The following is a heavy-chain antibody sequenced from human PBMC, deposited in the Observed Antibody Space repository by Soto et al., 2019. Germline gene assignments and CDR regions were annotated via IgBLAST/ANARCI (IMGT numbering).Heavy chain of an antibody. CDR3: ARAGAVVAALDAFDI. J-gene: IGHJ3*02. Sequence: QVQLQESGPGLVKPSQTLSLTCTVSGGSISSGGYYWSWIRQHPGKGLEWIGYIYYSGSTYYNPSLTSRVTISVDTSKNQFSLKLSSVTAADTAVYYCARAGAVVAALDAFDIWGQGTMVTVSS. CDR1: GGSISSGGYY. D-gene: IGHD2-15*01. V-gene: IGHV4-31*03. CDR2: IYYSGST.